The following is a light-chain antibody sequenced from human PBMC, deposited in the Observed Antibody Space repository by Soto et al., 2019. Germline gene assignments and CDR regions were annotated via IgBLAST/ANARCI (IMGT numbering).Light chain of an antibody. J-gene: IGKJ1*01. CDR1: QRISIW. CDR2: DAS. Sequence: QSPSTLSASVGDRVTITCRASQRISIWLAWYQQKPGKAPKLLIYDASSLESGVPSRFSGSGSGTEFTLTISSLQPDDFATYYCQQYNNYPRTFGQGTKVDIK. CDR3: QQYNNYPRT. V-gene: IGKV1-5*01.